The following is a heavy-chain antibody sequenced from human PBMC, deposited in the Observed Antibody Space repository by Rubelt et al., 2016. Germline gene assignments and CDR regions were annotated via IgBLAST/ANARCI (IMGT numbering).Heavy chain of an antibody. V-gene: IGHV3-23*01. CDR1: GFTFSSYG. J-gene: IGHJ4*02. D-gene: IGHD3-3*01. CDR2: ISGSGGST. CDR3: ANNFWSGYPLGY. Sequence: SGGGVVQPGRSLRLSCAASGFTFSSYGMHWVRQAPGKGLEWVSAISGSGGSTYYADSVKGRFTISRDNSKNTLYLQMNSLRAEDTAVYYCANNFWSGYPLGYWGQGTLVTVSS.